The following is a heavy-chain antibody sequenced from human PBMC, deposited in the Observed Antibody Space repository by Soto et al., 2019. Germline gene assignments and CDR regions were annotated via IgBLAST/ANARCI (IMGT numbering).Heavy chain of an antibody. V-gene: IGHV1-69*01. D-gene: IGHD3-10*01. CDR3: ARSYGSGSYGSFAP. CDR2: IIPIFGTT. J-gene: IGHJ5*02. CDR1: GGGFSSYA. Sequence: QLVQSGAEVKKPGSSVKVSCKASGGGFSSYAVNWVRQAPGRGLEWMGGIIPIFGTTTYAQNFQGRVTITADESTGTAYMALNSLKSADTAVYYCARSYGSGSYGSFAPWGQGSLVTVSS.